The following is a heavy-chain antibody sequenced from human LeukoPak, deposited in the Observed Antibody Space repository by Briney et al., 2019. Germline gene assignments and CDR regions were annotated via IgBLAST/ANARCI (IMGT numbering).Heavy chain of an antibody. V-gene: IGHV1-2*02. CDR3: ARQGSTMVRGVIITGWFDP. CDR1: GYTFSGYY. D-gene: IGHD3-10*01. J-gene: IGHJ5*02. CDR2: IKPNSGGT. Sequence: ASVKVSCKASGYTFSGYYMHWVRQAPGQGLEWMGWIKPNSGGTNYAQKCQGRVTMTRDTSISTAYMELSRLRSDDTAVYYCARQGSTMVRGVIITGWFDPWGQGTLVTVSS.